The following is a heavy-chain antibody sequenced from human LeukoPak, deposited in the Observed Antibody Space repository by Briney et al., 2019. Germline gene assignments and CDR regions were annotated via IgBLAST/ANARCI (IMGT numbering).Heavy chain of an antibody. CDR2: INAGNGST. CDR3: ARYYGGTQLGY. V-gene: IGHV1-3*01. D-gene: IGHD4-23*01. J-gene: IGHJ4*02. Sequence: ASVKVSCKASGYTFTSYAMHWVRQAPGQRLEWMGWINAGNGSTKYSQKFQGRVTITRDTSASTAYMELSSLRSEDTAVYYCARYYGGTQLGYWGQGTLVTVSS. CDR1: GYTFTSYA.